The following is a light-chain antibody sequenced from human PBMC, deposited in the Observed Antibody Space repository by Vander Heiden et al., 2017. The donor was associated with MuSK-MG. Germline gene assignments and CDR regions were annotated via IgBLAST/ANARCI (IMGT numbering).Light chain of an antibody. J-gene: IGKJ4*01. CDR2: WAS. CDR3: QQYYTTPLT. CDR1: QSVLYSSNNQNY. Sequence: DIVMTQSPDSLAVSLGERATINCKSSQSVLYSSNNQNYLAWYQQKPGQPPKLLIYWASTRKSGVPDRFSGSGSGTDFTLTISSLQAEDVVVYYCQQYYTTPLTFGGGTKVEIK. V-gene: IGKV4-1*01.